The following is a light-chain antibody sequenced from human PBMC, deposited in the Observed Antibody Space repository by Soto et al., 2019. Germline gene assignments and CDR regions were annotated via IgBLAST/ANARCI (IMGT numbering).Light chain of an antibody. CDR1: QSVDSN. V-gene: IGKV3-15*01. J-gene: IGKJ1*01. CDR3: QQYNNWPRT. CDR2: GAS. Sequence: IVMTQSPAPLSVSPGERVTLSCRVSQSVDSNFAWYQQRPGQAPRLLIYGASTRATGIPARFSGSGSGTECTLTISSLQSEDFAVYYCQQYNNWPRTFGQGTKVDIK.